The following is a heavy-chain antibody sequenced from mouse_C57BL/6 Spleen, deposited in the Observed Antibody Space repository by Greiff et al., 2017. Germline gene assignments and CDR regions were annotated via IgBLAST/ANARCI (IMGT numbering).Heavy chain of an antibody. J-gene: IGHJ2*01. V-gene: IGHV3-6*01. CDR3: ARAGTWGFDY. CDR1: GYSITSGYY. D-gene: IGHD4-1*01. Sequence: VQLKESGPGLVKPSQSLSLTCSVTGYSITSGYYWNWIRQFPGNKLEWMGYISYDGSNNYNPSLKNRISITRDTSKNQFFLKLNSVTTEDTATYYCARAGTWGFDYWGQGTTLTVSS. CDR2: ISYDGSN.